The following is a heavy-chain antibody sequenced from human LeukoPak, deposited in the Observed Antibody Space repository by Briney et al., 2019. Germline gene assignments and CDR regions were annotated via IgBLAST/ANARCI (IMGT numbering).Heavy chain of an antibody. D-gene: IGHD3-22*01. CDR2: IYYSGST. CDR3: ARAKSSVRDLDY. Sequence: SETLSLTCTVSGGSISSGGYYWSWIRQHPGKGLEWIGYIYYSGSTYYNPSLKSRVTISVDTSKNQFSLKLSSVTAADTAVYYCARAKSSVRDLDYWGQGTLVTVSS. V-gene: IGHV4-31*03. J-gene: IGHJ4*02. CDR1: GGSISSGGYY.